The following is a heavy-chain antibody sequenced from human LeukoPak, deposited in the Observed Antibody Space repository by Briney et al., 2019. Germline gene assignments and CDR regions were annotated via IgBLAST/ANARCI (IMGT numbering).Heavy chain of an antibody. Sequence: RSLRLSCAASGFTFSSYGMHWVRQAPGKGLEWVAVIWYDGSSKYYADSVKGRFTISRDNSKNTLYLQMNSLRAEDTAVYYCAREATMVRGVLRFDPWGQGTLVTVSS. CDR1: GFTFSSYG. CDR3: AREATMVRGVLRFDP. CDR2: IWYDGSSK. V-gene: IGHV3-33*01. J-gene: IGHJ5*02. D-gene: IGHD3-10*01.